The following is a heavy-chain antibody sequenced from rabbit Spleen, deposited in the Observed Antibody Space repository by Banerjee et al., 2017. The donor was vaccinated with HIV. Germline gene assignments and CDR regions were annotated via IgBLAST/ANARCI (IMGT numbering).Heavy chain of an antibody. J-gene: IGHJ6*01. Sequence: LVEYGGDLVQPGASLTLTCTASGVSFSSYMCWVRQAPGKGLEWIACIEVDSSDFTYFATWAKGRFTISKTSSTTVTLQVTRLTAADTATYFCARDTGTSFSTYGMDLWGQGTLVPS. CDR1: GVSFSSY. CDR3: ARDTGTSFSTYGMDL. V-gene: IGHV1S40*01. CDR2: IEVDSSDFT. D-gene: IGHD8-1*01.